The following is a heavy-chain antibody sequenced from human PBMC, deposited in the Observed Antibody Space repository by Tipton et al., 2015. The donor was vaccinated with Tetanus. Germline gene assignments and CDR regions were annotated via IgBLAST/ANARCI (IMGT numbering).Heavy chain of an antibody. D-gene: IGHD3-10*01. CDR1: GFSFSDYG. CDR2: MSFDGSSE. J-gene: IGHJ4*02. Sequence: RSLRLSFAASGFSFSDYGMHWVRQAPGKGLEWVAGMSFDGSSESYADSVRGRFTISRDNAKNSLYLRMNSLRAEDTAVYYCARDSGLWFGETDYWGQVTLVTVSS. V-gene: IGHV3-30*07. CDR3: ARDSGLWFGETDY.